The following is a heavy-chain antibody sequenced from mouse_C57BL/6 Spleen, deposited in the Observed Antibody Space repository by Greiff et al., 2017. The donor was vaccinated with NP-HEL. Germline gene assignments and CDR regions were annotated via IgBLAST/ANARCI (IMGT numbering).Heavy chain of an antibody. D-gene: IGHD1-1*01. CDR2: IRNKANNHAT. CDR3: TRNYGSSYWYFDV. CDR1: GFTFSDAW. J-gene: IGHJ1*03. V-gene: IGHV6-6*01. Sequence: EVQLQQSGGGLVQPGGSMKLSCAASGFTFSDAWMDWVRQSPEKGLAWVAEIRNKANNHATYYAESVKGRFTISRDDSKSSVYLQMNSLRAEDTGIYYCTRNYGSSYWYFDVWGTGTTVTVSS.